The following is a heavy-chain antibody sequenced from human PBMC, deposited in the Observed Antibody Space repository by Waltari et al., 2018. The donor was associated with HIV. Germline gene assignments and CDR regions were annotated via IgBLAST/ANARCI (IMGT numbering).Heavy chain of an antibody. V-gene: IGHV4-61*01. CDR2: IYYRGRT. Sequence: QVQLQESGPGLVKPSETLSLTCTVPGGSVSSGSYYWSWIRQPPGKGLEWIGYIYYRGRTNYNPSLRSRVTISVDTSKNQFSLKLSSVTAADTAVYYCARGREWGVGWFDPWGQGTLVTVSS. J-gene: IGHJ5*02. CDR1: GGSVSSGSYY. D-gene: IGHD3-10*01. CDR3: ARGREWGVGWFDP.